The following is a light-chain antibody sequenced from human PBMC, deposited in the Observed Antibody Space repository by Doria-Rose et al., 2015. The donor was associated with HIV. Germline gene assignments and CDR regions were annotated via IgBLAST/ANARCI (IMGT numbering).Light chain of an antibody. J-gene: IGKJ1*01. CDR3: HQYGTSWT. CDR1: QRFSSTY. V-gene: IGKV3-20*01. Sequence: TQSPGTLSLSPVERATLSCRASQRFSSTYLAWYQQKPGQAHGLLIYDGSTRATGIPDRFSASGSGTDFTLTINRLEPEDFALYYCHQYGTSWTFGQGTKVEI. CDR2: DGS.